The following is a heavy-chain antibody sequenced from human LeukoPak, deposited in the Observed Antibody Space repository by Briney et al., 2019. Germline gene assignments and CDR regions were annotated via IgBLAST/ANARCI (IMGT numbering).Heavy chain of an antibody. CDR3: ARGYCNGGDCYFAD. CDR2: IGKDGSET. CDR1: GFTFSSYW. Sequence: TGGSLRLSCAPSGFTFSSYWMTWVRQPPGKGLEWVATIGKDGSETYYVDSVKGRITISRDNARNSLYLQMNSLRAEDTAVYYCARGYCNGGDCYFADWGQGTLVTVSS. J-gene: IGHJ4*02. V-gene: IGHV3-7*02. D-gene: IGHD2-8*02.